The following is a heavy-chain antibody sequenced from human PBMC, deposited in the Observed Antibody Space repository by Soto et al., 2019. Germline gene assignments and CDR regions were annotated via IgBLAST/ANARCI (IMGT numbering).Heavy chain of an antibody. Sequence: PETLSLTCTVSGGSISSRSYCWGWIRQPPGKGLEWFGSIYYSGSTYYNPSLKSRVTISVDTSKNQFSLKLSSVTAADTAVYYCARHEGPRITIFGVVIMDYYYYGMDVWGQGTTVT. D-gene: IGHD3-3*01. CDR3: ARHEGPRITIFGVVIMDYYYYGMDV. CDR2: IYYSGST. J-gene: IGHJ6*02. CDR1: GGSISSRSYC. V-gene: IGHV4-39*01.